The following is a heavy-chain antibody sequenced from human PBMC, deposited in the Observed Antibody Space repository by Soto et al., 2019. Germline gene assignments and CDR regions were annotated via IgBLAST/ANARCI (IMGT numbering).Heavy chain of an antibody. J-gene: IGHJ4*02. D-gene: IGHD1-26*01. V-gene: IGHV3-23*01. CDR3: AKPEISYSWGNGPDY. Sequence: GGSLRLSCAVSGFTFSNYAMNWVRQTPGKGLEWVSAVSGSGGSTYYADSVKGRFTISRDNSKSTLYLQMNSLRAEDTALYYCAKPEISYSWGNGPDYWGLGTLVTVSS. CDR2: VSGSGGST. CDR1: GFTFSNYA.